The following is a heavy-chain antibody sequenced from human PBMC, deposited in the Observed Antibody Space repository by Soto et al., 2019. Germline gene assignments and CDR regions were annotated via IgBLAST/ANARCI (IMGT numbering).Heavy chain of an antibody. Sequence: LSLTCAVYGGSFNGYYWSWIRQPPGKGLEWIGEINHSRSTNYNPSLKSRVTISVDTSKNQFSLKLSSVTAADTAVYFCARVRGRYCSGGSCYSFGFQDYWGQGTLVTVSS. CDR2: INHSRST. J-gene: IGHJ4*02. CDR3: ARVRGRYCSGGSCYSFGFQDY. V-gene: IGHV4-34*01. D-gene: IGHD2-15*01. CDR1: GGSFNGYY.